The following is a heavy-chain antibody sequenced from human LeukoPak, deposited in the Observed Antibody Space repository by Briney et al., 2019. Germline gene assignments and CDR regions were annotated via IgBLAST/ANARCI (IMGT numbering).Heavy chain of an antibody. CDR3: ASSIVVGDWFDP. D-gene: IGHD2-15*01. J-gene: IGHJ5*02. CDR1: GGSVSSGSYY. V-gene: IGHV4-61*01. CDR2: IYYSGSN. Sequence: PSETLSLTCTVSGGSVSSGSYYWSWIRQPPGKGLEWIGYIYYSGSNYYNPSLKSRVTISVDTSKNQFSLKLSSVTAADTAVYYCASSIVVGDWFDPWGQGTLVTVSS.